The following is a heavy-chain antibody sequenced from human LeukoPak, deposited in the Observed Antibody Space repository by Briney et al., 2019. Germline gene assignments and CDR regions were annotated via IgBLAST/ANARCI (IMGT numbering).Heavy chain of an antibody. D-gene: IGHD3-22*01. CDR3: ARVREHYYDSYGYSCYYYYMDV. Sequence: PSETLSLTCTVSGGSISSSSYYWGWIRQPPGKGLEWIGSIYYSGSTYYNPSLKSRVTISVDTSKNQFSLKLSSVTAADTAMYYCARVREHYYDSYGYSCYYYYMDVWGKGTTVTISS. J-gene: IGHJ6*03. V-gene: IGHV4-39*07. CDR2: IYYSGST. CDR1: GGSISSSSYY.